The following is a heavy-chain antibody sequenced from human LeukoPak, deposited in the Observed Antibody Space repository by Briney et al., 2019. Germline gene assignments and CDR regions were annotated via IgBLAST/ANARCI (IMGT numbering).Heavy chain of an antibody. CDR3: ARGRYTVTNYYYHGMDV. Sequence: GASVKVSCKASGGTFSSYAISWVRQAPGQGLEWMGGIIPIFGTANYAQKFQGRVTITADKSTSTAYMELSSLRSEDTAVYYCARGRYTVTNYYYHGMDVWGKGTTVTVSS. V-gene: IGHV1-69*06. D-gene: IGHD4-17*01. CDR1: GGTFSSYA. CDR2: IIPIFGTA. J-gene: IGHJ6*04.